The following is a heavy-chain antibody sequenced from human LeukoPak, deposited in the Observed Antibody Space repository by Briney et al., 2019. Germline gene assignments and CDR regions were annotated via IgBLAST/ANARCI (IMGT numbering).Heavy chain of an antibody. J-gene: IGHJ6*03. CDR2: ISCFNSDT. V-gene: IGHV1-18*01. CDR3: ARAHGYYYYMDV. CDR1: GYRFSRYV. Sequence: VASVKVSCKASGYRFSRYVISWVRQAPGQGLEWMGWISCFNSDTKYPQKLKGRVSVTGDTSTDTAYLELRSLKSDDTGVYYGARAHGYYYYMDVWAKRPRSPSP.